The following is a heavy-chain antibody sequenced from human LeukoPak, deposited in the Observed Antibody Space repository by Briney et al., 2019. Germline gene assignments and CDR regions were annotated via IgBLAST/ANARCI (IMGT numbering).Heavy chain of an antibody. D-gene: IGHD2-21*02. V-gene: IGHV3-48*03. CDR1: GFTFSSYE. J-gene: IGHJ4*02. CDR2: ISTSVTSI. CDR3: ARERASCGGDCSDY. Sequence: GGSLRLSCAASGFTFSSYEMNWVRQAPGEGLEWVSYISTSVTSIYYADSVKGRFTISRDNAKNSLYLQMNSLRAEDTAVYYCARERASCGGDCSDYWGQGTLVTVSS.